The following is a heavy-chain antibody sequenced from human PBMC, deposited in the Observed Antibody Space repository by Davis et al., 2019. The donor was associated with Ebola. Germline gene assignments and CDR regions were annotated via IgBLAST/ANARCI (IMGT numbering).Heavy chain of an antibody. Sequence: GGPLRLSCVASGFTFSTYAMNWVRQAPGKGLEWVSEVSTSGETTYYADSVKGRFTVSRENSNNTVYRQMNSLRAEDTAVYYCASPGSHYYDSSGYFYAHWGQGTLVTVSS. J-gene: IGHJ4*02. CDR3: ASPGSHYYDSSGYFYAH. V-gene: IGHV3-23*01. CDR1: GFTFSTYA. CDR2: VSTSGETT. D-gene: IGHD3-22*01.